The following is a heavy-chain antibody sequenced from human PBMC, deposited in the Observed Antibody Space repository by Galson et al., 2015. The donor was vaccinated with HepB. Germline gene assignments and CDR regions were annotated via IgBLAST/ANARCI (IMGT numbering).Heavy chain of an antibody. J-gene: IGHJ4*02. D-gene: IGHD2-2*02. V-gene: IGHV3-64D*06. CDR2: ISSNGGST. CDR1: GFTFSSYA. CDR3: VKDRLPARGYCSSTSCYTGEGY. Sequence: SLRLSCAASGFTFSSYAMHWVRQAPGKGLEYVSAISSNGGSTYYADSVKGRFTISRDNSKNTLYLQMSSLRAEDTAVYYCVKDRLPARGYCSSTSCYTGEGYWGQGTLVTVSS.